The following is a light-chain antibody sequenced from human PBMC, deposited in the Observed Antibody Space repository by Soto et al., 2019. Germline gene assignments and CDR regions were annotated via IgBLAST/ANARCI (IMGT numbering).Light chain of an antibody. V-gene: IGKV1-27*01. CDR2: TAS. J-gene: IGKJ2*01. Sequence: DIQMTQSPSSLSASVGDRVTITCRASQGIRIYLAWYQQKPGKVPKLLISTASTRQSGVPSWFSGSGSGTEFTLIISNLQPEDVATYYCQKYSSPPYTFGQGTKVEIK. CDR3: QKYSSPPYT. CDR1: QGIRIY.